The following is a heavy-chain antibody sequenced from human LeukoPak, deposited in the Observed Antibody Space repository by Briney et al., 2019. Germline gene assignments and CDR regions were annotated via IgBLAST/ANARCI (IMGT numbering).Heavy chain of an antibody. V-gene: IGHV3-73*01. J-gene: IGHJ6*03. D-gene: IGHD3-22*01. CDR2: IRSKANSYAT. Sequence: GGSLRLSCAASGFTFSGSLIHWVRQASGKGLEWVGQIRSKANSYATSYAASVKGRFTISRDDSKNTAYLQMNSLKTEDTAIYYCTSRGNYDSSYYMDVWGKGTTVTVSS. CDR3: TSRGNYDSSYYMDV. CDR1: GFTFSGSL.